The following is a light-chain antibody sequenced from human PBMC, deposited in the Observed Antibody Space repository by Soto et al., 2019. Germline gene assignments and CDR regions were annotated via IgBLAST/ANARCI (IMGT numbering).Light chain of an antibody. CDR3: QSYASSLRGVV. J-gene: IGLJ2*01. V-gene: IGLV1-40*01. Sequence: QSVLTQPPSVSGAPGQRVTISCTGSSSNIGAGYDVHWYQQLPGTAPKLLIYGNSNRPSGVPDRFSGSKSGTSASLAITGLQSEVAADYYCQSYASSLRGVVFGGGTKLTVL. CDR1: SSNIGAGYD. CDR2: GNS.